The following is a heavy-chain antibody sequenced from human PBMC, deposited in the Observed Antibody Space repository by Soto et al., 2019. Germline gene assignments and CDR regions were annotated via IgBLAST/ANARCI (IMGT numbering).Heavy chain of an antibody. V-gene: IGHV1-24*01. D-gene: IGHD3-10*01. CDR2: FDPEDGET. Sequence: RASVKVSFKVSGYTLTELSMHWVRQAPGKGLEWMGGFDPEDGETIYAQKFQGRVTMTEDTSTDTAYMELSSLRSEDTAVYYCATAGEMATINDAFDIWGQGTMVTVSS. CDR1: GYTLTELS. CDR3: ATAGEMATINDAFDI. J-gene: IGHJ3*02.